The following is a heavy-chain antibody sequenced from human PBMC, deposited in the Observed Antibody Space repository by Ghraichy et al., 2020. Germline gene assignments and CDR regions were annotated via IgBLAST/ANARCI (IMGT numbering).Heavy chain of an antibody. V-gene: IGHV3-15*01. CDR1: EFTFSDAC. D-gene: IGHD3-3*01. CDR2: IKSKVDGGTT. Sequence: LSLTCAASEFTFSDACMSWVRQAPGKGLEWLGRIKSKVDGGTTDYAAPVKGRFIISRDDSGNRLYLQMDGLKTEDTAVYYCTIDSLRRKDGRTIGGIVIRPDYYYYYGMTVWGQGTTVTVSS. CDR3: TIDSLRRKDGRTIGGIVIRPDYYYYYGMTV. J-gene: IGHJ6*02.